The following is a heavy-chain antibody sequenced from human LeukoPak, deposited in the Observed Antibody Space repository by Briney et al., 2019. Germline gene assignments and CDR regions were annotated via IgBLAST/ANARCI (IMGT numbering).Heavy chain of an antibody. D-gene: IGHD4-17*01. J-gene: IGHJ4*02. V-gene: IGHV4-59*01. CDR3: ASAQRLRVFYLDY. CDR2: IYSSGST. CDR1: GGSISSYY. Sequence: SETLSLTCTVSGGSISSYYWSWIRQPPGKGLEWIGYIYSSGSTNYNPSLKSRVTISVDTSKNQFSLKLSSVTAADTAVYYCASAQRLRVFYLDYWGQGTLVTVSS.